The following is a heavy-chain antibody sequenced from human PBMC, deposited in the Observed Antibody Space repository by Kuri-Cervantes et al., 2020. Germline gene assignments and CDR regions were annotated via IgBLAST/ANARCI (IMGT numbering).Heavy chain of an antibody. D-gene: IGHD3-10*01. CDR3: AKDLFYGSGSFGAFDI. J-gene: IGHJ3*02. CDR1: GFTSQDHA. Sequence: SLKISCVASGFTSQDHAMHWVRQAPGKGLEWVSGIYWNSDTTGYADSVKGRFTISRDNAKNSLYLQMNSLRAEDTAVYYCAKDLFYGSGSFGAFDIWGHGTMVTVSS. CDR2: IYWNSDTT. V-gene: IGHV3-9*02.